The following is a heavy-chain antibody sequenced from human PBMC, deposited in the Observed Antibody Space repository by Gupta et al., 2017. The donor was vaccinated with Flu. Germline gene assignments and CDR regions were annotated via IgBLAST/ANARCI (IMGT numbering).Heavy chain of an antibody. CDR2: MTPTRANT. CDR1: GYAFTSYD. V-gene: IGHV1-8*01. J-gene: IGHJ4*02. Sequence: QVQLVQSGAEVKKPGASVKVSCKASGYAFTSYDINWGRQATGQGLEWMGWMTPTRANTDYAQKFQGGVTMPRNTSIRTAYMEVSSLRSEERAVYYFAREGSGGKTHFDYWGQGTLVTVSS. CDR3: AREGSGGKTHFDY. D-gene: IGHD3-10*01.